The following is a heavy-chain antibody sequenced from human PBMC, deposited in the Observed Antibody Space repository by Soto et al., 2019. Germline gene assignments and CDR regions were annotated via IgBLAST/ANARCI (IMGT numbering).Heavy chain of an antibody. Sequence: ASVKVSCKASGYTFTSYGISWVRQAPGQGLEWMGWISAYNGNTNYAQKLQGRVTMTTDTSTSTAYMELRSLRSDDTAVYYCARAIAVAYYYYYMDVWGKGTTVTVSS. CDR3: ARAIAVAYYYYYMDV. CDR1: GYTFTSYG. J-gene: IGHJ6*03. D-gene: IGHD6-19*01. CDR2: ISAYNGNT. V-gene: IGHV1-18*01.